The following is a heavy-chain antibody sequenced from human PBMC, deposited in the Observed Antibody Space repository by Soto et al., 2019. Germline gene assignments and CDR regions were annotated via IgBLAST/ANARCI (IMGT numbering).Heavy chain of an antibody. J-gene: IGHJ3*02. CDR3: TRYVGWGEFDI. Sequence: EVQLVESGGGLVQPGGSLRLSCAASAFSFSNFWMAWVRQTPGKGPEWVATIKDDGSEKYYVDSLKGRFTVSRDNAEKSLYLQMNSLRVEDSAIYYCTRYVGWGEFDIWGQGTMVIVSS. CDR2: IKDDGSEK. CDR1: AFSFSNFW. D-gene: IGHD6-19*01. V-gene: IGHV3-7*01.